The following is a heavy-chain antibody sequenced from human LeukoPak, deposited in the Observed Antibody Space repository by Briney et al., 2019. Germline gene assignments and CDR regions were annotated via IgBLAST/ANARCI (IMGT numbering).Heavy chain of an antibody. J-gene: IGHJ4*02. Sequence: GGSLRLSCAASAFTFSDYSMNWVRQAPGEGLEWISYIDTSSSTMYYADSVMGRFTISRDNAKESLYLQMNSLRDEDTAVYYCAREAVGAIYFDYWGQGTLVTVSS. D-gene: IGHD1-26*01. V-gene: IGHV3-48*02. CDR1: AFTFSDYS. CDR2: IDTSSSTM. CDR3: AREAVGAIYFDY.